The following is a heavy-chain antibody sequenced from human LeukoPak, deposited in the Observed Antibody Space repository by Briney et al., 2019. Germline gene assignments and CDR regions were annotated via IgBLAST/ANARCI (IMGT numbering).Heavy chain of an antibody. J-gene: IGHJ5*02. V-gene: IGHV1-69*04. CDR3: ARDMGDTAMVTCWFDP. D-gene: IGHD5-18*01. CDR1: GGTFSSYA. Sequence: SVKVSCKASGGTFSSYAISWVRQAPGQGLEWMGRIIPIVGIANYAQKFQGRVTITADKSTSTAYMELSSLRSEDTAVYYCARDMGDTAMVTCWFDPWGQGTLVTVSS. CDR2: IIPIVGIA.